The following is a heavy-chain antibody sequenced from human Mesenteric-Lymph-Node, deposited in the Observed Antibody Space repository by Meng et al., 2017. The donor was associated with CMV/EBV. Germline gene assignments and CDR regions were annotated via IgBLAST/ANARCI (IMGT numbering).Heavy chain of an antibody. CDR2: ISAYNGDT. V-gene: IGHV1-18*04. CDR3: ARDLRWERDHYYYYGMDV. Sequence: ASVKVSCKASGYTFSNYYIHWVRQAPGQGLEWMGWISAYNGDTIYAQKFQGRVTVTKDTATSTAYMELRSLRSDDTAVYYCARDLRWERDHYYYYGMDVWGQGTTVTVSS. J-gene: IGHJ6*02. D-gene: IGHD1-26*01. CDR1: GYTFSNYY.